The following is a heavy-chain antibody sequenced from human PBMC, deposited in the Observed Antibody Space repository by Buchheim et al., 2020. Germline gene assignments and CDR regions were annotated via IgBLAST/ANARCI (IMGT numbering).Heavy chain of an antibody. J-gene: IGHJ6*02. CDR1: GGSISSGGYY. CDR3: ARDRSYGDLSRKGAYYYYGMDV. V-gene: IGHV4-31*03. Sequence: QVQLLESGPGLVKPSQTLSLTCTVSGGSISSGGYYWSWIRQHPGKGLEWIGYIYYSGSTYYNPSLKSRVTISVDTSKNQFSLKLSSVTAADTAVYYCARDRSYGDLSRKGAYYYYGMDVWGQGTT. CDR2: IYYSGST. D-gene: IGHD4-17*01.